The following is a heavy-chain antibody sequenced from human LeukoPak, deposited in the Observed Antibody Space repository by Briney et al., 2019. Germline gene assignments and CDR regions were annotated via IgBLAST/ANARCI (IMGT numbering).Heavy chain of an antibody. CDR1: GFTFSDFW. CDR3: AKGIIHGDEVY. D-gene: IGHD4-17*01. V-gene: IGHV3-7*03. J-gene: IGHJ4*02. Sequence: GGSLRLSCAGSGFTFSDFWMTWVRQTPGKGLEWVANIKEDGTEKNLVDSVKGRFTISRDNTKNLLFLEMNNLRGEDTAVYYCAKGIIHGDEVYWGQGTLVTVSS. CDR2: IKEDGTEK.